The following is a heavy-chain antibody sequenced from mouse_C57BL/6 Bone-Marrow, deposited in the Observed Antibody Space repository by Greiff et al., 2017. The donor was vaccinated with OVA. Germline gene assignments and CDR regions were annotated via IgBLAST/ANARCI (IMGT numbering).Heavy chain of an antibody. V-gene: IGHV1-64*01. CDR1: GYTFTSYW. CDR3: ARWAPTVKVRYWYFDV. D-gene: IGHD1-1*01. J-gene: IGHJ1*03. Sequence: QVQLQQPGAELVKPGASVKLSCKASGYTFTSYWMHWVKQRPGQGLEWIGMIHPNSGSTNYNEKFKSKATLTVDKSSSTAYMQLSSLTSEDSAVYYCARWAPTVKVRYWYFDVWGTGTTVTVSS. CDR2: IHPNSGST.